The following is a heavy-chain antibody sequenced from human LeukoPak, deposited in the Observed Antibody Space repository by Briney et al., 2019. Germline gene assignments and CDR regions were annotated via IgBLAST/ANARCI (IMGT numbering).Heavy chain of an antibody. CDR1: GGTFSSYA. V-gene: IGHV1-69*13. Sequence: ASVKVSCKASGGTFSSYAISWVRQAPGQGLEWMGGIIPIFGTANYAQKFQGRVTITADESTSTAYMELSSLRSEDTAVYYCARGEPAAASFDYWGQGTLVTVSS. CDR2: IIPIFGTA. J-gene: IGHJ4*02. D-gene: IGHD2-2*01. CDR3: ARGEPAAASFDY.